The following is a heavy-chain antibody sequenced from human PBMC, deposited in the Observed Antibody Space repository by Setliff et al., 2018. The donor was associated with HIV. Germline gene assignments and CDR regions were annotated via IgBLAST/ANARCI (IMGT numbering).Heavy chain of an antibody. CDR1: GYTFTSYG. CDR2: ISAYNGNT. J-gene: IGHJ4*02. D-gene: IGHD3-22*01. V-gene: IGHV1-18*01. Sequence: ASVKVSCKASGYTFTSYGISWVRQAPGQGLEWMGWISAYNGNTNYAQKLQGRVTMTTDTSTSTAYMELSSLRSEDTAVYYCARDYSPTFYYYDSSGTFDYWGQGTLVTVS. CDR3: ARDYSPTFYYYDSSGTFDY.